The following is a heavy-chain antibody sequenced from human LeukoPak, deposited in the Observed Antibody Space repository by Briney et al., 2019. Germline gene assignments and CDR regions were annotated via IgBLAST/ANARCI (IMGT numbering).Heavy chain of an antibody. J-gene: IGHJ6*02. Sequence: PGGSLRLSCAASGFTFSDYYMSWIRQAPGKGLEWVSYISSSGSTIYYADSVKGRFTISRDNAKNSLYLQMNSLRAEDTAVYYCARDLGSFVDTANEGPLPNPRDYYYYYGMDVWGQGTTVTVSS. V-gene: IGHV3-11*01. CDR2: ISSSGSTI. CDR3: ARDLGSFVDTANEGPLPNPRDYYYYYGMDV. CDR1: GFTFSDYY. D-gene: IGHD5-18*01.